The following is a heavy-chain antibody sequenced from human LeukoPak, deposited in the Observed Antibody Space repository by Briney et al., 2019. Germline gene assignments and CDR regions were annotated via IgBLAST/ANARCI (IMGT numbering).Heavy chain of an antibody. Sequence: SQTLSLTSALSGDSVSINSAAWNWVRQSPSRGLEWLGRTYYRSKWHNDYAISVKSRITINADTSKNQFSLQLTSVTPEDTAVYYCARGFGVAVAGPNYFDYWGQGTLVTVSS. J-gene: IGHJ4*02. CDR2: TYYRSKWHN. V-gene: IGHV6-1*01. D-gene: IGHD6-19*01. CDR3: ARGFGVAVAGPNYFDY. CDR1: GDSVSINSAA.